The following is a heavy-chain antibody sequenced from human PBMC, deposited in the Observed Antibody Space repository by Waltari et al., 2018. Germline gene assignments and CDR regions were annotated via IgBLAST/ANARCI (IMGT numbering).Heavy chain of an antibody. CDR3: ARDAKNWNDGGWFDP. CDR1: GGSISSYY. Sequence: QVQLQESGPGLVKPSETLSLTCTVSGGSISSYYWSWIRQPPGKGLDWIGYIYYSESTNYNPSLKSRVTISVDTSKNQFSLKLSSVTAADTAVYYCARDAKNWNDGGWFDPWGQGTLVTVSS. V-gene: IGHV4-59*01. CDR2: IYYSEST. J-gene: IGHJ5*02. D-gene: IGHD1-1*01.